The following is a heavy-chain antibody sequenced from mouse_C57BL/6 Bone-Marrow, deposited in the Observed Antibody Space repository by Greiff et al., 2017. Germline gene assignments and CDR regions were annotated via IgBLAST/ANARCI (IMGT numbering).Heavy chain of an antibody. V-gene: IGHV1-61*01. CDR1: GYTFTSYR. D-gene: IGHD4-1*01. CDR2: IYPSDSET. J-gene: IGHJ2*01. Sequence: QVQLQQPGAELVRPGSSVKLSCKASGYTFTSYRMDWVKQRPGQGLEWIGNIYPSDSETHYNQKFKDKATLTVDKSSSTAYMQLSSLTSEDSAVYYCARIWEYFDYWGQGTTLTVSS. CDR3: ARIWEYFDY.